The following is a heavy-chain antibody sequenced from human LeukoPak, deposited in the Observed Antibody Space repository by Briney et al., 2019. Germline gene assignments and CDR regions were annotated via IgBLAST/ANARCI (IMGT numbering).Heavy chain of an antibody. CDR1: GYTFTSYG. V-gene: IGHV1-18*01. J-gene: IGHJ6*03. CDR2: ISAYNGNT. Sequence: ASVEVSCKASGYTFTSYGISWVRQAPGQGLEWMGWISAYNGNTNYAQKLQGRVTMTTDTSTSTAYMELRSLRSDDTAVYYCARDGPITGTSSYYYYYYMDVWGKGTTVTVSS. D-gene: IGHD1-7*01. CDR3: ARDGPITGTSSYYYYYYMDV.